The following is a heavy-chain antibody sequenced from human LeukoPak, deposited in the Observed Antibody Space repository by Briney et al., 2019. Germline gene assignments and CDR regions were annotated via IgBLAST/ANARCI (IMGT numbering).Heavy chain of an antibody. J-gene: IGHJ5*02. Sequence: PSETLSLTCTVSGGSISSYYWSWIRQPPGKGLEWIVYIYYRGSTNYNPSLKRPSTISVDTSKNQFSLKLSSVTAADTAVYYCARALGTPGWFDPWGQGTLVTVSS. CDR2: IYYRGST. V-gene: IGHV4-59*01. CDR3: ARALGTPGWFDP. CDR1: GGSISSYY. D-gene: IGHD1-1*01.